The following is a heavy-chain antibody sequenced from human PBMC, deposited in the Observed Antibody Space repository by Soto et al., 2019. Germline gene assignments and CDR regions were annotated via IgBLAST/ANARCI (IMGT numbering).Heavy chain of an antibody. CDR1: GFTFSRYW. V-gene: IGHV3-74*01. D-gene: IGHD3-3*01. J-gene: IGHJ6*03. CDR2: INGDGSRI. Sequence: EVQLVASGGGLVQPGGSLRLSCEATGFTFSRYWMHWVRQVPGAGLEWGSRINGDGSRITYTDSMKGRFTISRDNAKNTLYLQMNSLRYEDTAVYYCARDLENDGNYYMDVWGKGTTVTVSS. CDR3: ARDLENDGNYYMDV.